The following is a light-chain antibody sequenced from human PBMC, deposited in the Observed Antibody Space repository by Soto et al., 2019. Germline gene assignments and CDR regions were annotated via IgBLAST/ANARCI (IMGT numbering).Light chain of an antibody. CDR2: NDS. J-gene: IGLJ1*01. CDR1: NIENKR. Sequence: SYELTQPPSVSVSPGQTVSITCRGNNIENKRMHCYQQKPGQAPGLVVYNDSDRPSGIRERFSVSSSGNTATLSISRVEPGDEDEYYCQGWDNNSVYVFGTG. V-gene: IGLV3-21*02. CDR3: QGWDNNSVYV.